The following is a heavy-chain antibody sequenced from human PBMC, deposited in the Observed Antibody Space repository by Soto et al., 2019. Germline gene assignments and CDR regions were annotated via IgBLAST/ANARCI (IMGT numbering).Heavy chain of an antibody. CDR1: GYRKSVDG. CDR2: INAGNGNT. Sequence: RKSSGYRKSVDGGGWGRKKKRQRLEWMGWINAGNGNTKYSQKFQGRVTITRDTSASTAYMELSSLRSEDTAVYYCAREPAPYSSSWYGIDYWGQGTLVTVSS. V-gene: IGHV1-3*01. CDR3: AREPAPYSSSWYGIDY. D-gene: IGHD6-13*01. J-gene: IGHJ4*02.